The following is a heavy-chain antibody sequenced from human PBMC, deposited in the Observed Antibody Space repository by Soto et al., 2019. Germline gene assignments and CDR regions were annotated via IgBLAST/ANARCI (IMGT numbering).Heavy chain of an antibody. V-gene: IGHV4-39*01. CDR1: GGSIRSSRYY. CDR3: TRGAYCSRDCYAHYFDS. Sequence: ETLSLTCTVAGGSIRSSRYYGGWVLQPPGKGLEWIGSLYYSGTTYYDPSLKSRVTISGDASKNQFSLKLSCGSAADTAVYNCTRGAYCSRDCYAHYFDSWGQGILVTVSS. CDR2: LYYSGTT. D-gene: IGHD2-21*02. J-gene: IGHJ4*02.